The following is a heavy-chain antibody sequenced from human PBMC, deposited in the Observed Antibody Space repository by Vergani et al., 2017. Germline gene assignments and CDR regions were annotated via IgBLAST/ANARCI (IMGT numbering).Heavy chain of an antibody. J-gene: IGHJ6*02. Sequence: QAQLVQSGAEVKKPGASVRVSCKASRYPFSRYGISWVRQATGQGLEWMGWISAYSGETRYARSLQGRVTMTTDASTNTAYMSLRSLRSDDTAIYYCSRGGFYTSRNDFKFYGLGVWGQGTTVTVTS. CDR2: ISAYSGET. D-gene: IGHD3-3*01. V-gene: IGHV1-18*01. CDR3: SRGGFYTSRNDFKFYGLGV. CDR1: RYPFSRYG.